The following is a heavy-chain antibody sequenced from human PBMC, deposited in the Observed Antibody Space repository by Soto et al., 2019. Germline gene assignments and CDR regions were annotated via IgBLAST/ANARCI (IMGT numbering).Heavy chain of an antibody. CDR1: RFTFDDYA. CDR3: AKDPRDSSGWYDEYYFDY. J-gene: IGHJ4*02. D-gene: IGHD6-19*01. V-gene: IGHV3-9*01. CDR2: ISWNSGSI. Sequence: EVQLVESGGGLLQPGRSLRLSCAASRFTFDDYAMNWVRQGPGKGLEWVSGISWNSGSIGYAGSVKGRFAISRDNTKYSMYLQMNSLRAEDTALYYCAKDPRDSSGWYDEYYFDYWGQGTLVTVSS.